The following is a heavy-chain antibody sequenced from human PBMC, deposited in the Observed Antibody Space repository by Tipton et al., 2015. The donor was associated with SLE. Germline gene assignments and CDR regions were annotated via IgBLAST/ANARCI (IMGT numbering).Heavy chain of an antibody. J-gene: IGHJ4*02. Sequence: TLSLTCAVSGFSFSSGYYWAWIRQHPGEGLEWIGYIHDSGATFYNPSLRSRSAISVDTSQNQFSLRLTSVTAADTAVYYCARHLGASFDFWGQGILVTVSS. V-gene: IGHV4-31*11. CDR1: GFSFSSGYY. CDR2: IHDSGAT. CDR3: ARHLGASFDF.